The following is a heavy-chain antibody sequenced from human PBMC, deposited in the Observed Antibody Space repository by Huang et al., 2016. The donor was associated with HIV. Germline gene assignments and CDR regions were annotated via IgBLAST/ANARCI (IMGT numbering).Heavy chain of an antibody. J-gene: IGHJ6*02. CDR3: ATKTAAMDI. V-gene: IGHV3-7*01. D-gene: IGHD1-7*01. CDR2: IKQDESEK. Sequence: VESGGRLVQPGGSLRVSCVGSTFTFGAYWMSWVRQSPGKGLEWVANIKQDESEKYYVESVKGRFNISRDNAKKVLFLEMNNVRVEDTATYYCATKTAAMDIWGQGTTVTVS. CDR1: TFTFGAYW.